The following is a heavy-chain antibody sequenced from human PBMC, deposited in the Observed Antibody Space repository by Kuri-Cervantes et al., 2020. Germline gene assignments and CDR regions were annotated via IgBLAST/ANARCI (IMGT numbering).Heavy chain of an antibody. CDR1: GGSISSNY. Sequence: ETLSLTCTVSGGSISSNYMSWVRQAPGKGLEWVSVIYSGGSTYYADSVKGRFTISRNNSKNTLYLQMNSLRAEDTAVYYCARTPTWFGELLYLNYYYGMDVWGQGTTVTVSS. CDR3: ARTPTWFGELLYLNYYYGMDV. D-gene: IGHD3-10*01. J-gene: IGHJ6*02. V-gene: IGHV3-53*01. CDR2: IYSGGST.